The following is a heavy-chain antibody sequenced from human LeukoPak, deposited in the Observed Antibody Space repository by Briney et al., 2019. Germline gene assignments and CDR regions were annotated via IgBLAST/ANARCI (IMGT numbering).Heavy chain of an antibody. V-gene: IGHV1-3*01. J-gene: IGHJ3*02. CDR2: INAGNGNT. CDR1: GYTFTSYA. D-gene: IGHD3-10*01. Sequence: ASVKVSCKASGYTFTSYAMHWVRHAPGQRLEWMGWINAGNGNTKYSQKFQGRVTISRDTSASTAYMELSSLRSEDTAVYYCARDRDDYYGSGALDAFDIWGQGTMVTVSS. CDR3: ARDRDDYYGSGALDAFDI.